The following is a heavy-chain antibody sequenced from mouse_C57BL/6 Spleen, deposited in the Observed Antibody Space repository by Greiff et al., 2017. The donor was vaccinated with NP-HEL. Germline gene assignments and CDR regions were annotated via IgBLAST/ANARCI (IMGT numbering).Heavy chain of an antibody. CDR2: ISNLAYSI. CDR3: ARGIVYDVAYYAMDY. Sequence: EVKLVESGGGLVQPGGSLKLSCAASGFTFSDYGMAWVRQAPRKGPEWVAFISNLAYSIYYADTVTGRFTISRENAKNTLYLEMSSLRSEDTAMYYCARGIVYDVAYYAMDYWGQGTSVTVSS. J-gene: IGHJ4*01. V-gene: IGHV5-15*01. CDR1: GFTFSDYG. D-gene: IGHD2-12*01.